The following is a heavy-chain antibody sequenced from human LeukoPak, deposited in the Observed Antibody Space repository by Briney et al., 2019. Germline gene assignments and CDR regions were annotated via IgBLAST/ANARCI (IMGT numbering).Heavy chain of an antibody. J-gene: IGHJ6*02. Sequence: PGGSLRLSCAASGFTFSSYAMHWVRQAPGKGLEWVAVISYDGSNKYYADSVKGRFTISRDNSKNTLYLQMNSLRAEDTAVYYCARGIGERWLPYYYYGMDVWGQGTTVTVSS. CDR3: ARGIGERWLPYYYYGMDV. D-gene: IGHD5-24*01. CDR1: GFTFSSYA. V-gene: IGHV3-30-3*01. CDR2: ISYDGSNK.